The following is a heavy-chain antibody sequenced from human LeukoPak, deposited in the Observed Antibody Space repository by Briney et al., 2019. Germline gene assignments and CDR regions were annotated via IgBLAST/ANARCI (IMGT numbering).Heavy chain of an antibody. CDR1: GGSISSYY. Sequence: SETLSLTCTVSGGSISSYYWSWIRQPPGKGLEWIGYIYYSGSTNYNPSLKSRVTISVDTSKNQFSLKLSSVTAADTAVYYCARAQALSCSSTSCYSLDAFDIWGQGTMVTVSS. V-gene: IGHV4-59*01. CDR2: IYYSGST. D-gene: IGHD2-2*01. CDR3: ARAQALSCSSTSCYSLDAFDI. J-gene: IGHJ3*02.